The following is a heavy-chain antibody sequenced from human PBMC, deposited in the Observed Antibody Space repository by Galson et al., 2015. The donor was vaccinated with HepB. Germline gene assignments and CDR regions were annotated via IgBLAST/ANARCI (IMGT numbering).Heavy chain of an antibody. CDR1: GFTVSSNY. CDR2: IYSGGST. V-gene: IGHV3-53*01. CDR3: ARGIRRFLEWLDDNYGMDV. D-gene: IGHD3-3*01. Sequence: SLRLSCAASGFTVSSNYMSWVRQAPGKGLEWVSVIYSGGSTYYADSVKGRFTISRDNSKNTLYLQMNSLRAEDTAVYYCARGIRRFLEWLDDNYGMDVWGQGTTVTASS. J-gene: IGHJ6*02.